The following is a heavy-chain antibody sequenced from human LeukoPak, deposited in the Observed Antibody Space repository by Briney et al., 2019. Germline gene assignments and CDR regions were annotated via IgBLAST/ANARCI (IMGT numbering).Heavy chain of an antibody. CDR1: GGTFSNYA. Sequence: ASVKVSCKASGGTFSNYAISWVRQAPGQGLEWMGGIIPILGTANYAQKFQGRVTITTDESTSTAYMELSSLRSEDTAAYYCARGFRVPRDAFDIWGQGTMVTVSS. J-gene: IGHJ3*02. V-gene: IGHV1-69*05. CDR3: ARGFRVPRDAFDI. D-gene: IGHD4/OR15-4a*01. CDR2: IIPILGTA.